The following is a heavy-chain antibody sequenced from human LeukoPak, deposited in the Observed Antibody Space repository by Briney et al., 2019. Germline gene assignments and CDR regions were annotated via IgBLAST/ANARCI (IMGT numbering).Heavy chain of an antibody. CDR1: GGSISSGGYS. Sequence: SQTLSLTCAVSGGSISSGGYSWSWIRQPPGKGLEWIGYIYHSGSTYYNPSLKSRVTISVDRSKNQFSLKLSSVTAADTAVYYCARRVDYYFDYWGQGTLVTVSS. CDR2: IYHSGST. CDR3: ARRVDYYFDY. V-gene: IGHV4-30-2*01. D-gene: IGHD3/OR15-3a*01. J-gene: IGHJ4*02.